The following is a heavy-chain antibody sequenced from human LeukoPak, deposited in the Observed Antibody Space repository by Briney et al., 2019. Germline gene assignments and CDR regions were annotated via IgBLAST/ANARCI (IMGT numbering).Heavy chain of an antibody. CDR1: GGSFSGYY. CDR2: IYYSGST. J-gene: IGHJ4*02. V-gene: IGHV4-59*01. D-gene: IGHD3-10*01. CDR3: ARSDGEYYFDY. Sequence: SETLSLTCAVYGGSFSGYYWSWIRQPPGKGLEWIGYIYYSGSTNYNPSLKSRVTISVDTSKNQFSLKLSSVTAADTAVYYCARSDGEYYFDYWGQGTLVTVSS.